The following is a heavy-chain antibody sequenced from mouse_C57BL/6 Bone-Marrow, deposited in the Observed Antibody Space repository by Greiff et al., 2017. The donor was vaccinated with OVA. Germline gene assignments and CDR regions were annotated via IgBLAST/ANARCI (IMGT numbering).Heavy chain of an antibody. CDR1: GYSFTDYN. V-gene: IGHV1-39*01. Sequence: VQLQQSGPELVKPGASVKISCKASGYSFTDYNMNWVKQSNGKSLEWIGVINPNYGTTSYNQKFKGKATLTVDQSSSTAYMQLNRLTSEDSAVYDCARGITSRWYFDVWGTGTTVTVSS. D-gene: IGHD1-1*01. CDR3: ARGITSRWYFDV. J-gene: IGHJ1*03. CDR2: INPNYGTT.